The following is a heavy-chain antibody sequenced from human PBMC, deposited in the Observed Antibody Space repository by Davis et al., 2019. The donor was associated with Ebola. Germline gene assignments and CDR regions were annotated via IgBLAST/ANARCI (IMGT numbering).Heavy chain of an antibody. V-gene: IGHV4-59*01. CDR3: ARATMATINN. J-gene: IGHJ4*02. CDR1: GGSISSYY. CDR2: IYYSGST. D-gene: IGHD5-24*01. Sequence: MPGGSLRLSCTVSGGSISSYYWSWIRQPPGKGLEWIGYIYYSGSTNYNPSLKSRVTISVDTSKNQFSLKLSSVTAADTAVYYCARATMATINNWGQGTLVIVSS.